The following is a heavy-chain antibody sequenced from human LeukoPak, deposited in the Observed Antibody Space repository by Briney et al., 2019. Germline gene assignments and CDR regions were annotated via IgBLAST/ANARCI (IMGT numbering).Heavy chain of an antibody. CDR3: ARGLIGGYYDY. CDR2: ISSNGDNT. J-gene: IGHJ4*02. CDR1: GFTFSGYS. V-gene: IGHV3-64*01. D-gene: IGHD3-22*01. Sequence: GGSLRLSCAASGFTFSGYSMNWVRQAPGKGLEYVSAISSNGDNTYYANSVKGRFSISRDNSKNTLYLQMGSLRAEDMAVYYCARGLIGGYYDYWGQGTLVTVSS.